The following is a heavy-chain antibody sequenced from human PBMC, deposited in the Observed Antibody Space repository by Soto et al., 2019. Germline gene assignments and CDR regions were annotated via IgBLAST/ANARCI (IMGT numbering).Heavy chain of an antibody. J-gene: IGHJ6*02. V-gene: IGHV3-30*18. CDR3: AKRIYSGSWYSPGTPYYYGMDV. CDR2: ISYDGGNK. Sequence: PGGSLRLSCAASGFTFSSYGMHWVRQAPGKGLEWVAVISYDGGNKYYADSVKGRFTISRDNSKNTLYLQMNSLRAEDTAVYYCAKRIYSGSWYSPGTPYYYGMDVWGQGTTVTVSS. CDR1: GFTFSSYG. D-gene: IGHD6-13*01.